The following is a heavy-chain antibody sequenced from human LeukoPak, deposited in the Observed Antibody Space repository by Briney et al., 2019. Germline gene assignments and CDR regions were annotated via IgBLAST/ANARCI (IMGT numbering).Heavy chain of an antibody. D-gene: IGHD6-19*01. CDR2: ISAYNGNT. CDR3: ARDHKTTLIAVAGY. V-gene: IGHV1-18*01. J-gene: IGHJ4*02. CDR1: GYTFTSYG. Sequence: ASVKVSCTASGYTFTSYGISWVRQAPGQGLEWMGWISAYNGNTNYAQKLQGRVTMTTDTSTSTAYVELRSLRSDDTAVYYCARDHKTTLIAVAGYWGQGTLVTVSS.